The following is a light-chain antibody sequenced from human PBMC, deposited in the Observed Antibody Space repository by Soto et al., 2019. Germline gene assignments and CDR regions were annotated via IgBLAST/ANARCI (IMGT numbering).Light chain of an antibody. V-gene: IGLV2-11*01. Sequence: GTSSDVGGYNYVSWYQQHPGKAPKLMIYDVSKRPSGVPDRFSGSKSGNTASLTISGLQAEDEADYYCRSYAGSSYVFGTGTKVTVL. CDR2: DVS. CDR1: SSDVGGYNY. J-gene: IGLJ1*01. CDR3: RSYAGSSYV.